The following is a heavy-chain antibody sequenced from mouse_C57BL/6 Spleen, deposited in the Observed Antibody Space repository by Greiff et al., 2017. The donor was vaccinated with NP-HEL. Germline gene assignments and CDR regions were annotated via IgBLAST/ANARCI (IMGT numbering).Heavy chain of an antibody. V-gene: IGHV1-19*01. CDR1: GYTFTDYY. Sequence: EVQLQQSGPVLVKPGASVKMSCKASGYTFTDYYMNWVKQSHGKSLEWIGVINPYNGGTSYNQKFKGKATLTVDKSSSTAYMELNSLTSEDSAVYYCARVDDYDKYYFDYWGQGTTLTVSS. CDR3: ARVDDYDKYYFDY. J-gene: IGHJ2*01. CDR2: INPYNGGT. D-gene: IGHD2-4*01.